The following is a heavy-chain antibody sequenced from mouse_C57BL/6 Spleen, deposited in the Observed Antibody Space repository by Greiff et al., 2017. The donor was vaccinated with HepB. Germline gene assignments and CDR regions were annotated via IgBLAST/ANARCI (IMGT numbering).Heavy chain of an antibody. D-gene: IGHD1-1*01. V-gene: IGHV1-80*01. CDR1: GYAFSSYW. J-gene: IGHJ1*03. CDR3: APDYDGSSYGYFDV. Sequence: VQLQQSGAELVKPGASVKISCKASGYAFSSYWMNWVKQRPGKGLEWIGQIYPGDGDTNYNGKFKGKATLTADKSSSTAYMQLSSLTSEDSAVYFCAPDYDGSSYGYFDVWGTGTTVTVSS. CDR2: IYPGDGDT.